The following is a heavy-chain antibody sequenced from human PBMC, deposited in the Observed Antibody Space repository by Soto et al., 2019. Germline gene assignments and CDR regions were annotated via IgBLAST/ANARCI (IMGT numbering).Heavy chain of an antibody. J-gene: IGHJ4*02. CDR1: GGSISSGGYY. V-gene: IGHV4-31*03. Sequence: QVQLQESGPGLVKPSQTLSLTCTVSGGSISSGGYYWSWIRQHPGKGLEWIGYIYFSGSTYYNPSLKRRVTISVDTSKNQFSLKPSSVTAADTAVYYCARAPHIQLWSYPSAYWGQGTLVTVSS. CDR3: ARAPHIQLWSYPSAY. D-gene: IGHD5-18*01. CDR2: IYFSGST.